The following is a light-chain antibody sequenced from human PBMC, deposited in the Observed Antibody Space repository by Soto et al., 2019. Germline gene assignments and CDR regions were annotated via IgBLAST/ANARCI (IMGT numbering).Light chain of an antibody. CDR3: SSYTTSNTRQIV. CDR1: SSDVGGYNY. V-gene: IGLV2-14*01. J-gene: IGLJ1*01. CDR2: DVS. Sequence: HSVLTQPASESVFPGQSITISCTRTSSDVGGYNYVSWYQQHPGKAPKFMIYDVSNRPSGVSNRFSGSKSGNTASLTISGLQAEDEADYYCSSYTTSNTRQIVFGTGTKVTVL.